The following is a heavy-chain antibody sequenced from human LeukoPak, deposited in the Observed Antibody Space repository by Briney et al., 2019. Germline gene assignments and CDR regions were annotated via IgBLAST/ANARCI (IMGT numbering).Heavy chain of an antibody. Sequence: SETLSLTCAVSGVSVSSTNSWSWVRQSPGKGLEWIGEIYHSGSANYNPSLRSRVTMSLDKSKNQFSLKLSSVTAADTAVYYCARVDPPRRLDYWGQGTLVTVSS. J-gene: IGHJ4*02. CDR1: GVSVSSTNS. V-gene: IGHV4-4*02. CDR3: ARVDPPRRLDY. D-gene: IGHD2-21*02. CDR2: IYHSGSA.